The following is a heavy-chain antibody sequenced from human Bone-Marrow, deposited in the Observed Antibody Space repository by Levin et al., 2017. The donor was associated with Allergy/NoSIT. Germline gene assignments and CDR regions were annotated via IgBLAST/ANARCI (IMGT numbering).Heavy chain of an antibody. CDR2: ISGSGGST. CDR3: AKGRFGRSGYYRGHPLDY. V-gene: IGHV3-23*01. Sequence: GGSLRISCAASGFTFSSYAMSWVRQAPGKGLEWVSAISGSGGSTYYADSVKGRFTISRDNAKNTLYLQMNSLRAEDTAVYYCAKGRFGRSGYYRGHPLDYWGQGTLVTVSS. CDR1: GFTFSSYA. J-gene: IGHJ4*02. D-gene: IGHD3-3*01.